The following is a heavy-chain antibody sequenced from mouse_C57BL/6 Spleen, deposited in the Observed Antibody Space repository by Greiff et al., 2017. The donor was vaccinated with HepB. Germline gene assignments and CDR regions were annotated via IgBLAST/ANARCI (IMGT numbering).Heavy chain of an antibody. CDR2: INPNNGGT. Sequence: VQLQQSGPELVKPGASVKISCKASGYTFTDYYMNWVKQSHGKSLEWIGDINPNNGGTSYNQKFKGKATLTVDKSSSTAYMELRSLTSEDSAVYYCAREGLTGTSWFAYWGQGTLVTVSA. J-gene: IGHJ3*01. CDR1: GYTFTDYY. V-gene: IGHV1-26*01. D-gene: IGHD4-1*01. CDR3: AREGLTGTSWFAY.